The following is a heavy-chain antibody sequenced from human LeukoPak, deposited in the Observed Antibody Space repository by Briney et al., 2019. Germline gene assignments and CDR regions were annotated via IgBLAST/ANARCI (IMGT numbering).Heavy chain of an antibody. V-gene: IGHV6-1*01. J-gene: IGHJ6*02. CDR3: ASWMDV. Sequence: SQTLSLTCAISGDSVPSNNAAWNWIRQSPSRGLEWLGRTYYRSKWFNDYAVSVKNRIIISPDTSRNQFSLQLNSVTPEDTAVYYCASWMDVWGQGTTVTVSS. CDR2: TYYRSKWFN. CDR1: GDSVPSNNAA.